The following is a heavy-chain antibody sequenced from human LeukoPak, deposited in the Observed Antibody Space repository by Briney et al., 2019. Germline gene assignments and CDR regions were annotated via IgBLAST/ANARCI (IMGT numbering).Heavy chain of an antibody. Sequence: SVKVSCKASGGTFSSYAISWVRQAPGQGLEWMGRIIPILGIANYAQKFQGRVTITADKSTSTAYMELSSLRSEDTAVYYCARDLPYYYDSSGYYRGMFDAFDIWGQGTMVTVSS. CDR1: GGTFSSYA. CDR3: ARDLPYYYDSSGYYRGMFDAFDI. CDR2: IIPILGIA. V-gene: IGHV1-69*04. J-gene: IGHJ3*02. D-gene: IGHD3-22*01.